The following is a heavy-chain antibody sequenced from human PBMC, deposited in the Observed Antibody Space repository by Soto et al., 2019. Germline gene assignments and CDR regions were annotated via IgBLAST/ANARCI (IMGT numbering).Heavy chain of an antibody. CDR3: AIEGWRLLQNGKDV. V-gene: IGHV3-48*02. CDR1: GFTCRSYS. J-gene: IGHJ6*01. D-gene: IGHD2-15*01. CDR2: ISSSNRTI. Sequence: PGGSVRLSCAASGFTCRSYSMNWVRQAPGKGLEWVSYISSSNRTINYADSVKGRFIISRDNAKNSLYLQMHSLRDEDTAVYYCAIEGWRLLQNGKDVGRQGTTVIVSS.